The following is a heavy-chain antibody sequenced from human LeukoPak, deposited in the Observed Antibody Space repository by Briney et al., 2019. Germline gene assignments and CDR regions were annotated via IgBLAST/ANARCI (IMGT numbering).Heavy chain of an antibody. CDR2: IWHDGDNK. CDR1: GFTFRSYG. V-gene: IGHV3-33*01. D-gene: IGHD3-22*01. Sequence: AGGSLRLSCAASGFTFRSYGMHWVRQAPGKGLEWVAVIWHDGDNKYYADSVKGRFTISRGNSKNTLYLQMNSLRAEDTALYACARDLRNSSGKIDDWGQGTRVTVSS. CDR3: ARDLRNSSGKIDD. J-gene: IGHJ4*02.